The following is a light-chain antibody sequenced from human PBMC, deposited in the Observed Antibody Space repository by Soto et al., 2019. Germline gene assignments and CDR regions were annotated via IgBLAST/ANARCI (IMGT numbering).Light chain of an antibody. V-gene: IGKV4-1*01. CDR1: QSVLYSSNNDNY. CDR2: LAS. J-gene: IGKJ1*01. Sequence: DIVMTQSPDSLAVSLGERATINCRSSQSVLYSSNNDNYLAWYQQKPGQPPKLLIYLASTRESGVPDRFSGSGSGTDFTLTISSLQSEDFAVYYCQQYNNWPRTFGQGTKVEIK. CDR3: QQYNNWPRT.